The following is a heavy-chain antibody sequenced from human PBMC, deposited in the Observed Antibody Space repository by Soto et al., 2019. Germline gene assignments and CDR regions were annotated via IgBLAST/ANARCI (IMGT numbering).Heavy chain of an antibody. CDR1: GFNFRDYG. CDR2: IWYDGSSS. CDR3: ARDPSRGEVPGSIDL. V-gene: IGHV3-33*01. Sequence: QVQLVESGGGVVQPGRSLRVSCAASGFNFRDYGMHWVRQAPGKGMEWVGVIWYDGSSSSYKDAVKGRFTISRDNPKNTMYLQMTSLRVEDTAVYYCARDPSRGEVPGSIDLWGPGTPVVVSA. J-gene: IGHJ5*02. D-gene: IGHD3-10*01.